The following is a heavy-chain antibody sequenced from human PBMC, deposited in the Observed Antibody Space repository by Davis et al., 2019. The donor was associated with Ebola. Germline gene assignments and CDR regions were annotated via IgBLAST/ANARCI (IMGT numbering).Heavy chain of an antibody. D-gene: IGHD3-10*01. CDR1: GFTFSSYA. V-gene: IGHV3-23*01. Sequence: PGGSLRLSCAASGFTFSSYAMTWVRQAPGRGLEWVSAVNSAGTYTYYADSVKGRFTIFRDTSTVYLQMNSLRVEDTAVYYCAKIEAYGSGNYFEYWGQGTLVTISS. J-gene: IGHJ4*02. CDR2: VNSAGTYT. CDR3: AKIEAYGSGNYFEY.